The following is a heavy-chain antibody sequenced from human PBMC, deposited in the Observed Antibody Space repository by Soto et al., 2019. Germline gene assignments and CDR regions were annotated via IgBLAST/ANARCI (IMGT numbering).Heavy chain of an antibody. D-gene: IGHD1-1*01. J-gene: IGHJ5*02. CDR1: GGSISSGGYS. V-gene: IGHV4-30-2*01. CDR3: ARDQLEGNWFDP. CDR2: IYHRGST. Sequence: ESGSGLVRPSQTLSLTCAVSGGSISSGGYSWNWIRQPPGKGLEWIGYIYHRGSTLYNPSLKSRVTISVDTSKNQSSLRLYSVTAADPAVYYCARDQLEGNWFDPWGQGTLVTVSS.